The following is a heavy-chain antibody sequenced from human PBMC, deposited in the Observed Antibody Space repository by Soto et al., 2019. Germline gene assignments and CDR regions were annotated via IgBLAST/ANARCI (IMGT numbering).Heavy chain of an antibody. CDR1: GFSLTNTGVT. D-gene: IGHD3-9*01. V-gene: IGHV2-5*01. J-gene: IGHJ5*01. CDR2: VYWHYGK. Sequence: QITLKESGPSLVKPTQTLTLTCTFSGFSLTNTGVTVGWIRQPPGKALEWLALVYWHYGKRYNPSLRNRHTIAKDTSKNRVVLTLANVGPVDTATYYCAHSHFEILTGPFDSWGRGTLVTVSS. CDR3: AHSHFEILTGPFDS.